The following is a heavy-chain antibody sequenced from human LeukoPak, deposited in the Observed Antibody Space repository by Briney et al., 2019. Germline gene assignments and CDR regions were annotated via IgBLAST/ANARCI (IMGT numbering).Heavy chain of an antibody. CDR3: ARRDCSGGSCYFQP. J-gene: IGHJ1*01. CDR2: IYYSGST. V-gene: IGHV4-39*01. D-gene: IGHD2-15*01. CDR1: GGSVSSSSHY. Sequence: SETLSLTCTVSGGSVSSSSHYWNWIRPPPGKGLEWIGSIYYSGSTNYNPSLQSRVTISVDTSKYQFSLRLSSVTAADTAMYYCARRDCSGGSCYFQPWGQGTLVTVSS.